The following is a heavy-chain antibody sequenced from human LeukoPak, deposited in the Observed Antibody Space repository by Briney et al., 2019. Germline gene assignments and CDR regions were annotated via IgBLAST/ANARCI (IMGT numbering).Heavy chain of an antibody. CDR2: IYSGGHT. CDR3: ARATIFAYYFDY. J-gene: IGHJ4*02. CDR1: GFTVSSNY. Sequence: PGGSLRLSCAASGFTVSSNYMSWVRQAPGKGLEWVSVIYSGGHTYYADSVKGRFSISRDNSKNTLYLEMNSLRVEDTAVYYCARATIFAYYFDYWGQGTLVTVSS. V-gene: IGHV3-53*01. D-gene: IGHD3-3*01.